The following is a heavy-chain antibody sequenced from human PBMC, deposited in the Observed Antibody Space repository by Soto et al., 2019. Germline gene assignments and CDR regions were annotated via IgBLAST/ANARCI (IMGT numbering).Heavy chain of an antibody. D-gene: IGHD3-9*01. CDR2: IYYSGST. CDR3: ARAFAIDWYPFYFDY. CDR1: GGTPSTRTIL. Sequence: SENLSLTCTVSGGTPSTRTILGGCILHAPGKGLEWIGSIYYSGSTYYSPSLKSRVTISVDTSKNQFSLQLNSVTAADSAVYYCARAFAIDWYPFYFDYWGQCPLVT. V-gene: IGHV4-39*07. J-gene: IGHJ4*02.